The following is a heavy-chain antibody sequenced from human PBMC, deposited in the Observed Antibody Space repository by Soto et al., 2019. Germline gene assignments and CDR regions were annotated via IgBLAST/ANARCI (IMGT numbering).Heavy chain of an antibody. V-gene: IGHV3-74*01. Sequence: GGSLRLSCVASGFTFTNYWMHWVRHAPEKGLVWVSYINSDGTNTNYADSVKGRFTISRDNAKNTLYLQMNSLRVEDTALYYCTISGRYCDDNWFVHWGQGPRVS. D-gene: IGHD3-10*01. CDR2: INSDGTNT. CDR1: GFTFTNYW. J-gene: IGHJ5*02. CDR3: TISGRYCDDNWFVH.